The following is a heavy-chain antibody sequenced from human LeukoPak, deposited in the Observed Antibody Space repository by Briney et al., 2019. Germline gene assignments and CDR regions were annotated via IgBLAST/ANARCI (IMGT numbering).Heavy chain of an antibody. CDR3: ARGISSSGWLVDH. V-gene: IGHV3-23*01. CDR1: GFTFSSYG. Sequence: GGSLRLSCAASGFTFSSYGMSWVRQAPGKGLEWVSAISGSGGSTYYADSVKGRFTISRDNAKNSLYLQMNTLRAEDTAVYYCARGISSSGWLVDHWGQGTLVTVSS. J-gene: IGHJ4*02. D-gene: IGHD6-19*01. CDR2: ISGSGGST.